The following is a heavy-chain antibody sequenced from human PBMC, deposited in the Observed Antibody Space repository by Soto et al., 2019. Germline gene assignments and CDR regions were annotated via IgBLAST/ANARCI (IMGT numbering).Heavy chain of an antibody. CDR2: INHSGST. J-gene: IGHJ4*02. V-gene: IGHV4-34*01. CDR3: ARANHDFWSGYSPSDY. CDR1: GGSFSGYY. Sequence: SETLSLTCAVYGGSFSGYYWSWIRQPPGKGLEWIGEINHSGSTNYNPSLKSRVTISVDTCKNQFSLKLSSVTAADTAVYYCARANHDFWSGYSPSDYWGQGTLVTVSS. D-gene: IGHD3-3*01.